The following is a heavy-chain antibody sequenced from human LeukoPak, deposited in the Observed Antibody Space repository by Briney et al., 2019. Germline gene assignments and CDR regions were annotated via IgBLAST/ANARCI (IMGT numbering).Heavy chain of an antibody. J-gene: IGHJ6*03. CDR3: ARLRVQQLASSYYMDV. V-gene: IGHV4-39*01. D-gene: IGHD6-13*01. Sequence: PSETLSLTCTVSGDSVTTPNFYWGWIRQAPGKGLEWIGSLYYGVNTYYKPSLKSRVTISVDTSLNQFSLILTSVTAADTGVYYCARLRVQQLASSYYMDVWGKGTTVTVSS. CDR1: GDSVTTPNFY. CDR2: LYYGVNT.